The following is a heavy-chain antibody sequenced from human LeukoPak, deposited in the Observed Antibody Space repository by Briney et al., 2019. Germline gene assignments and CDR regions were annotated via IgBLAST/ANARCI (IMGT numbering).Heavy chain of an antibody. CDR1: GGSISSGGYY. D-gene: IGHD6-13*01. Sequence: SQTLSLTCTVSGGSISSGGYYWSWIRQHPGKGLEWIGYIYYSGSTNYNPSLKSRVTISVDTSKNQFSLKLSSVTAADTAVYYCARHSGSSWYPYWYFDLWGRGTLVTVSS. CDR2: IYYSGST. V-gene: IGHV4-31*03. J-gene: IGHJ2*01. CDR3: ARHSGSSWYPYWYFDL.